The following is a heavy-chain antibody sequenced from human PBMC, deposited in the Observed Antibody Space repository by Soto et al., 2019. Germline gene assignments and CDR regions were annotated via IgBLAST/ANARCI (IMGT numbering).Heavy chain of an antibody. Sequence: QVQLQQWGAGLLKPSETLSLTCAVYGGPFSDYYWSWIRQPPEKGLEWMGEINHSGSTNYNPSLRRRVSISVDTPKTQFSLKLSSVTAADTAVYYCARSGPLFDYWGKGISVTVSS. CDR2: INHSGST. CDR1: GGPFSDYY. V-gene: IGHV4-34*01. J-gene: IGHJ4*02. CDR3: ARSGPLFDY. D-gene: IGHD3-10*01.